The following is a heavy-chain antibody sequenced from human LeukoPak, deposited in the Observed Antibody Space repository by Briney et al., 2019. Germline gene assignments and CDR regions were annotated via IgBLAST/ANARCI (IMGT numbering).Heavy chain of an antibody. CDR1: GGSISSYY. J-gene: IGHJ4*02. Sequence: SETLSLTCTVSGGSISSYYWSWIRQPPGKGLEWIGYIYYSGSTNYNPSPKSRVTISVDTSKNQFSLKLSSVTAADTAVYYCARIDGYNYDYWGQGTLVTVSS. D-gene: IGHD5-24*01. CDR2: IYYSGST. CDR3: ARIDGYNYDY. V-gene: IGHV4-59*01.